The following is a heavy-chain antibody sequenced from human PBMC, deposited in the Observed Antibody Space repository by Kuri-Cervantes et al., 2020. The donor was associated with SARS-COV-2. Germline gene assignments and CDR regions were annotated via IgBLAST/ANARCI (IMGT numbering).Heavy chain of an antibody. D-gene: IGHD5-24*01. J-gene: IGHJ4*02. Sequence: GESLKISCSASGFTFSSYSINWVRQAPGKGPEWVSSISSWSTYIFYADSVKGRFTLSRDNARNSLYLQMNSLRAEDTAVYYCARLIGDGYPRYSFDHWGQGTLVTVSS. CDR3: ARLIGDGYPRYSFDH. V-gene: IGHV3-21*01. CDR2: ISSWSTYI. CDR1: GFTFSSYS.